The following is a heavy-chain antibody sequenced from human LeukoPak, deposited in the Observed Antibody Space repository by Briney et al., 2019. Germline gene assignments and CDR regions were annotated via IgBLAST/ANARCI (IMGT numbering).Heavy chain of an antibody. Sequence: SETLSLTCTVSGGSISSSSYYWGWIRQPPGKGLEWIGSIYYSGSTYYNPSLKSRVTISVDTSKNQFSLKLSSVTAADTAVYYCASDGGGLVPYNWFDPWGQGTLVTVSS. CDR2: IYYSGST. D-gene: IGHD6-19*01. CDR3: ASDGGGLVPYNWFDP. CDR1: GGSISSSSYY. J-gene: IGHJ5*02. V-gene: IGHV4-39*07.